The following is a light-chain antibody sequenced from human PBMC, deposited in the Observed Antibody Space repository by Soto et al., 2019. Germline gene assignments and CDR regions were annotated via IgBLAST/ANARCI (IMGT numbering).Light chain of an antibody. J-gene: IGLJ2*01. CDR1: NSNIGAGFA. Sequence: QSVLTQPPSVTGAPGQRVTISRTGSNSNIGAGFAVHWYQQFPGRVPKLLIYGDTNRPSGVPDRFSGSKSGTSASLAITGLQAEDEADYYCQSYDSSLPGLLFGVGTKLTVL. CDR3: QSYDSSLPGLL. CDR2: GDT. V-gene: IGLV1-40*01.